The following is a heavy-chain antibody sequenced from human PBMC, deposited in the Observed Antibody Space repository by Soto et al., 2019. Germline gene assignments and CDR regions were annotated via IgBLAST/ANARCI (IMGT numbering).Heavy chain of an antibody. Sequence: SGPTLVNPTQTLTLTCTFSGFSLSTSGVGVCWIRQPPGKALEWLALIYWDDDKRYSPSLKSKLTITKDNSRNQVVLTMTTMDPVDTATYSCASLYCSSSLFDYWGQGTVVTVSS. CDR3: ASLYCSSSLFDY. J-gene: IGHJ4*02. V-gene: IGHV2-5*02. CDR1: GFSLSTSGVG. CDR2: IYWDDDK. D-gene: IGHD6-13*01.